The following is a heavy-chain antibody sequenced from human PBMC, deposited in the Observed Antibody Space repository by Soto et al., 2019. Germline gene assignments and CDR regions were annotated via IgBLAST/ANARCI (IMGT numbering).Heavy chain of an antibody. CDR3: ARDSNPSWSRLEWLLYAPPYYDGMDV. Sequence: ASVKVSCKASGYTFTSYGISWVRQAPGQGLEWMGWISAYNGNTNYAQKLQGRVTMTTDTSTSTAYMELRSLRSDDTAVYYCARDSNPSWSRLEWLLYAPPYYDGMDVWGQGTTVTVSS. CDR2: ISAYNGNT. D-gene: IGHD3-3*01. J-gene: IGHJ6*02. V-gene: IGHV1-18*01. CDR1: GYTFTSYG.